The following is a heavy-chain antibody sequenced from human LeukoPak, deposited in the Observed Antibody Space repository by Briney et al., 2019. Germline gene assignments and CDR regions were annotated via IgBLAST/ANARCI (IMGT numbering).Heavy chain of an antibody. CDR1: GFTFSSHW. CDR2: INHSGST. D-gene: IGHD2-15*01. V-gene: IGHV4-34*08. J-gene: IGHJ4*02. CDR3: ATSGKKRYCSGGSCLGSVGY. Sequence: GSLRLSCAVSGFTFSSHWMRWVRQPPGKGLEWIGEINHSGSTNYNPSLKSRVTISVDTSKNQFSLKLSSVTAADTAVYYCATSGKKRYCSGGSCLGSVGYWGQGTLVTVSS.